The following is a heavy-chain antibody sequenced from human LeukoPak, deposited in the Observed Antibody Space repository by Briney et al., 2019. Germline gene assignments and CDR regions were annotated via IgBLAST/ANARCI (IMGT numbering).Heavy chain of an antibody. CDR1: GGSISSYY. J-gene: IGHJ1*01. CDR3: VRTYSSRREAEYFQH. D-gene: IGHD6-13*01. Sequence: SETLSLTCTVSGGSISSYYWSWIRQPPGKGLEWIGYIYYSGSTNYNPSLKSRVTISVDTSKNQFSLKLSSVTAADTAVYYCVRTYSSRREAEYFQHWGQGTLVTVSS. V-gene: IGHV4-59*01. CDR2: IYYSGST.